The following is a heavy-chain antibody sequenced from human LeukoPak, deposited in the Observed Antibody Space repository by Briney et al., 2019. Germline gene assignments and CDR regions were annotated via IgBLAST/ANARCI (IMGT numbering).Heavy chain of an antibody. CDR3: ARGREYYDSSGYSFDY. CDR2: IYPRDGST. Sequence: ASVKVSCKVSGYSFTSNYIHWVRQAPGQGLEWMGMIYPRDGSTSYAQRFQGRVTMTRDTSTSTVYMELSSLRSEDTAVYYCARGREYYDSSGYSFDYWGQGTLVTVSS. V-gene: IGHV1-46*01. D-gene: IGHD3-22*01. CDR1: GYSFTSNY. J-gene: IGHJ4*02.